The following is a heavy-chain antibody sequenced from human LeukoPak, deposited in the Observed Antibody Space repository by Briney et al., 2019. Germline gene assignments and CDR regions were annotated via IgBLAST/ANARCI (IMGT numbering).Heavy chain of an antibody. CDR2: ISGSGGST. D-gene: IGHD1-26*01. CDR1: GFTFSSYA. V-gene: IGHV3-23*01. CDR3: ARDLAVGSKYSGSPSRITEFDP. Sequence: PGGSLRLSCAASGFTFSSYAMSWVRQAPGKGLEWVSAISGSGGSTYYADSVKGRFTISGDNSKNTLYLQMNSLRAEDTAVYYCARDLAVGSKYSGSPSRITEFDPWGQGTLVTVSS. J-gene: IGHJ5*02.